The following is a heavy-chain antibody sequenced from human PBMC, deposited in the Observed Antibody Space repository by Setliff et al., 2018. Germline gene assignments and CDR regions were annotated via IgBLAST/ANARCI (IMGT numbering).Heavy chain of an antibody. J-gene: IGHJ4*02. D-gene: IGHD3-10*01. CDR1: GGSISSGGYY. Sequence: SETLSLTCTVSGGSISSGGYYWSWTRQHPGKGLEWIGEINHSGSTNYNPSLKSRVTISVDTSKNQFSLKLSSVTAADTAVYYCARGKGSWGVDYWGQGRLVTVSS. CDR3: ARGKGSWGVDY. V-gene: IGHV4-31*03. CDR2: INHSGST.